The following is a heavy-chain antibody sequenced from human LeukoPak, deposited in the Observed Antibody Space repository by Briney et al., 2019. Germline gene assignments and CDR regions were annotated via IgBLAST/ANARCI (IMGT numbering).Heavy chain of an antibody. J-gene: IGHJ4*02. CDR2: IIPIFGTA. V-gene: IGHV1-69*05. D-gene: IGHD6-13*01. CDR3: AREPSSSWFYYFDY. CDR1: GGTFSSYA. Sequence: AASVKVSCKASGGTFSSYAISWVRQAPGQGLEWMGRIIPIFGTANYAQKFQGRVTITTDESTSTAYMELSSLRSEDTAVYYCAREPSSSWFYYFDYWGQGTLVTVSS.